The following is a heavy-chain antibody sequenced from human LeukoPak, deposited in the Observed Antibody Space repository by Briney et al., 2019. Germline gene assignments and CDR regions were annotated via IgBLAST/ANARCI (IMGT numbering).Heavy chain of an antibody. D-gene: IGHD2-21*02. Sequence: SETLSLTCTVSGDSISSYYWSWIRQPPGRGLEWIGYIYYSGSTNYNPSLKSRVTISIDTSKNQFSLKLSSVTAADTAVYYCARKVTRKGGDAFDIWGQGTMVTVS. J-gene: IGHJ3*02. CDR2: IYYSGST. CDR1: GDSISSYY. CDR3: ARKVTRKGGDAFDI. V-gene: IGHV4-59*01.